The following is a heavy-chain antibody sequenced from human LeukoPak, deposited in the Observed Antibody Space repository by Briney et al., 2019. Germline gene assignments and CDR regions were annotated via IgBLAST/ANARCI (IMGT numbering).Heavy chain of an antibody. CDR1: GYTFTSYY. Sequence: GASVKVSCKASGYTFTSYYMNWVRQAPGQGLEWMGIINPSGGSTSYAQKFQGRVTMTRDTSTSTVYMELSSLRSEDTAVYYCARGGFIAAARKMRNWFDPWGQGTLVTVSS. CDR2: INPSGGST. D-gene: IGHD6-13*01. CDR3: ARGGFIAAARKMRNWFDP. V-gene: IGHV1-46*01. J-gene: IGHJ5*02.